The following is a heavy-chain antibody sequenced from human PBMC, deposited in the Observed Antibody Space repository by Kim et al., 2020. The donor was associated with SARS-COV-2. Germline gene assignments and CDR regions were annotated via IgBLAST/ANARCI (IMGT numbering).Heavy chain of an antibody. Sequence: ASVKVSCKASGYTFTSYYMHWVRQAPGQGLEWMGIINPSGGSTSYAQKFQGRVTMTRDTSTSTVYMELSSLRSEDTAVYYCARDPPIFGVVNTYYYYGMDVWGQGTTVTVSS. D-gene: IGHD3-3*01. V-gene: IGHV1-46*01. CDR1: GYTFTSYY. J-gene: IGHJ6*02. CDR2: INPSGGST. CDR3: ARDPPIFGVVNTYYYYGMDV.